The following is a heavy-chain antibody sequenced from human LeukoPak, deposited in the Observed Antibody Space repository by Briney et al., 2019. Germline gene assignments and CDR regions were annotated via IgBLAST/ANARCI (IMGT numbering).Heavy chain of an antibody. J-gene: IGHJ4*02. V-gene: IGHV4-38-2*02. Sequence: TSETLSLTCTVSGYSISSGYYWGWIRQPPGKGLEWIGSIYHSGSTYYNPSLKSRVTISVDTSKNQFSLKLSSVTAADTAVYYCVGVTAMAFDYWGQGTLVTVSS. CDR1: GYSISSGYY. CDR2: IYHSGST. D-gene: IGHD5-18*01. CDR3: VGVTAMAFDY.